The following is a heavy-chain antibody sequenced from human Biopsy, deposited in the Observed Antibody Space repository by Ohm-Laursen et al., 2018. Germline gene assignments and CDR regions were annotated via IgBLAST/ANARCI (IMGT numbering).Heavy chain of an antibody. J-gene: IGHJ4*02. CDR3: ARSNGYGDYRFDD. CDR1: GDSISSDF. CDR2: TSYTGDT. Sequence: SDTLSFTCTVSGDSISSDFWSWIRQTPGKGLEWIGYTSYTGDTNYNPSLESRITISLDTSKNQFPLMLSSVTAADTAVYYCARSNGYGDYRFDDWGQGTLVTVAS. V-gene: IGHV4-59*07. D-gene: IGHD4-11*01.